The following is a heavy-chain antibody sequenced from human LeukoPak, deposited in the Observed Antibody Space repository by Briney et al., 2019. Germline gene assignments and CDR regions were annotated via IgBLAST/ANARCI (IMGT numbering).Heavy chain of an antibody. CDR2: IWYNGSNE. J-gene: IGHJ5*02. D-gene: IGHD3-10*01. Sequence: GESLRLSCAASGFTFRSYGMHWVRQAPGKGLEWLAVIWYNGSNEYYADSVKGRFTISRDNSKNTLYLQMNSLRAEDTAVYYCAREDTPAYYGSGSYLDNWFDHWGQGTLVTVSS. V-gene: IGHV3-33*01. CDR1: GFTFRSYG. CDR3: AREDTPAYYGSGSYLDNWFDH.